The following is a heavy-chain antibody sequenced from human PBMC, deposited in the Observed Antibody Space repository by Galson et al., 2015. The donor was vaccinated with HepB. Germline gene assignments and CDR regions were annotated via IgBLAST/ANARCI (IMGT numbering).Heavy chain of an antibody. D-gene: IGHD3-22*01. CDR2: INWNGGST. J-gene: IGHJ4*02. Sequence: SLRLSCAASGFTFDDYGMSWVRQAPGKGLEWVSGINWNGGSTGYADSVKGRFTISRDNAKNSLYLQVNSLRAEDTALYYCARVPSYYYDSSGFSLTYFDYWGQGTLVTVSS. CDR3: ARVPSYYYDSSGFSLTYFDY. V-gene: IGHV3-20*04. CDR1: GFTFDDYG.